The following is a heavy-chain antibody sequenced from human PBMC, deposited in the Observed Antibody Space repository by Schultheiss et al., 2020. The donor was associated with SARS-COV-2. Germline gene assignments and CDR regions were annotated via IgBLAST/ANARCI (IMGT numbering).Heavy chain of an antibody. CDR2: INHSGST. D-gene: IGHD4-17*01. Sequence: SETLSLTCAVYGGSFSGYYWSWIRQPPGKGLEWIGEINHSGSTNYNPSLKSRVTISVDTSKNQFSLKLSSVTAADTVVYYCARDSYADKGWYFDLWGRGTLVTVSS. V-gene: IGHV4-34*01. CDR3: ARDSYADKGWYFDL. J-gene: IGHJ2*01. CDR1: GGSFSGYY.